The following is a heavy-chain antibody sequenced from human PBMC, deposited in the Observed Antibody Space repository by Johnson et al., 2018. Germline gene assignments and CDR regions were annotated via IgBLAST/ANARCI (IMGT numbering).Heavy chain of an antibody. D-gene: IGHD3-10*01. CDR3: RGGDWGV. Sequence: VQLVQSGGGLVQPGGSLRLSCAASGFTFSSYAMSWVRQAPGKGLEWVSSISGSGSTTFYADSVKGRFTISRDNSNNTLYLQINSLRAEDTAEYYGRGGDWGVWGQGTTVTVSS. CDR2: ISGSGSTT. CDR1: GFTFSSYA. V-gene: IGHV3-23*04. J-gene: IGHJ6*02.